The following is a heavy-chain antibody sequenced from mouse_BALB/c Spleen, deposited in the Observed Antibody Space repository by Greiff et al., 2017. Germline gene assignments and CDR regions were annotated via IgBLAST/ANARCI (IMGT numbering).Heavy chain of an antibody. J-gene: IGHJ4*01. Sequence: VKLVESGPGLVAPSQSLSITCTVSGFSLTSYGVHWVRQPPGKGLEWLGVIWAGGSTNYNSALMSRLSISKDNSKSQVFLKMNSLQTDDTAMYYCARGPNYYGSSYHAMDYWGQGTSVTVSS. CDR3: ARGPNYYGSSYHAMDY. D-gene: IGHD1-1*01. CDR1: GFSLTSYG. CDR2: IWAGGST. V-gene: IGHV2-9*02.